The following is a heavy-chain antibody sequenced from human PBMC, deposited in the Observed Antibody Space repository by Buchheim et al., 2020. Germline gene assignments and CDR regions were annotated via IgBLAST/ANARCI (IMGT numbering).Heavy chain of an antibody. CDR1: GFTFSTYA. D-gene: IGHD1-1*01. V-gene: IGHV3-23*04. Sequence: EVQLVESGGGLVQPGGSMRLSRAASGFTFSTYAMRWGRQAPGKGLEWVSTISDKGDNTYYADSVTGRFTLYKDNVKKTRLLQMNSLRAEDTAVYYCTRGYRDNYYYFDSWGQGTL. J-gene: IGHJ4*02. CDR2: ISDKGDNT. CDR3: TRGYRDNYYYFDS.